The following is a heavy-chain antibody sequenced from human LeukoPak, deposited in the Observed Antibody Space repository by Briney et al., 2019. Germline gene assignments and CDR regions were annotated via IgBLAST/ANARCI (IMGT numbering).Heavy chain of an antibody. V-gene: IGHV4-34*01. CDR3: ARDGGLLWFGELSPFDY. J-gene: IGHJ4*02. CDR2: INHSGST. Sequence: PSETLSLTCAVYGGSFSGYYWSWIRQPPGKGLEWIGEINHSGSTNYNPSLKSRVTISVDTSKNQFSLKLSSVTAADTAVYYCARDGGLLWFGELSPFDYWGQGTLVTVSS. D-gene: IGHD3-10*01. CDR1: GGSFSGYY.